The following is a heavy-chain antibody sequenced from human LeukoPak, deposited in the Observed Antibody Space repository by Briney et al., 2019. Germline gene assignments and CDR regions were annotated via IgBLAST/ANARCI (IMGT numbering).Heavy chain of an antibody. D-gene: IGHD3-10*01. CDR3: AKEVRGVIIPRDFGVDY. J-gene: IGHJ4*02. V-gene: IGHV3-23*01. CDR2: ISGSGGST. CDR1: GFTFSSYA. Sequence: PGGSLRLSCAASGFTFSSYAMSWVRQAPGKGLEWVSAISGSGGSTYYADCVKGRFTISRDNSKNTLYLQMNSLRAEDTAVHYCAKEVRGVIIPRDFGVDYWGQGTLVTVSS.